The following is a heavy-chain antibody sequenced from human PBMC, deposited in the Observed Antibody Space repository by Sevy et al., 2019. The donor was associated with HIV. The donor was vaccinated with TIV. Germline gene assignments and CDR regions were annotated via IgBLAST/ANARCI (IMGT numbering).Heavy chain of an antibody. CDR3: ARGLADWGSFHYSL. Sequence: GGSLRLSCAASGFTFSTYWMTWVRQAPGKGLEWVPYIKQDGTEAYYLDAVRGGFTVSRDNIHKSFFLQMTSLRDEDTAVYYCARGLADWGSFHYSLWGQGTPVTVSS. CDR2: IKQDGTEA. CDR1: GFTFSTYW. D-gene: IGHD3-16*01. V-gene: IGHV3-7*01. J-gene: IGHJ4*02.